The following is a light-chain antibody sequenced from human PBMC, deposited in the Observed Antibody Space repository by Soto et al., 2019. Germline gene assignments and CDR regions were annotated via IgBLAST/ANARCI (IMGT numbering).Light chain of an antibody. CDR2: VNN. J-gene: IGLJ1*01. CDR1: SSSIGAGYD. V-gene: IGLV1-40*01. CDR3: HSYDDSLSGYV. Sequence: QTVVTQPPSVSGAPGQRVTISCTGSSSSIGAGYDVHWYQHLPGAAPKVVIYVNNNRPSGVPDRFSGSTSGTSATLAITGLQAEDEADYYCHSYDDSLSGYVFGTGTKVTVL.